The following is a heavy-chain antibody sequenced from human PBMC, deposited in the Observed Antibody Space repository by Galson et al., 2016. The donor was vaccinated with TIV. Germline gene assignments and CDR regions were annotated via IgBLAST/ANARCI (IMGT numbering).Heavy chain of an antibody. D-gene: IGHD3-10*01. CDR1: GGTFRNYA. V-gene: IGHV1-69*13. Sequence: SVKVSCKASGGTFRNYAISWVRQAPGQGLEWMGKIIAIFGTTNYAQKFQGRVTITADESTRTDYMELRSLRSEDTAVYYCAKNVDYYGSGAFDSWGQGTLVTVSS. J-gene: IGHJ4*02. CDR3: AKNVDYYGSGAFDS. CDR2: IIAIFGTT.